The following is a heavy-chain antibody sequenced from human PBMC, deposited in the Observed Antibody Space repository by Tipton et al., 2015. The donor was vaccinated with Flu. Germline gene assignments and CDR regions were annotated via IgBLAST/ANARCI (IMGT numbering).Heavy chain of an antibody. V-gene: IGHV3-48*01. CDR2: ISSTSETI. CDR1: GIGFTTYS. J-gene: IGHJ3*02. D-gene: IGHD2-2*02. CDR3: ARDAYCSYPSCYMMGDAFDI. Sequence: SLRLSCAASGIGFTTYSMTWVRQAPGKGLEWLSYISSTSETIYYADSVKGRFTISRDNAKSSLYLQMNSLRAEDTAMYYCARDAYCSYPSCYMMGDAFDIWGLGTMVTVSS.